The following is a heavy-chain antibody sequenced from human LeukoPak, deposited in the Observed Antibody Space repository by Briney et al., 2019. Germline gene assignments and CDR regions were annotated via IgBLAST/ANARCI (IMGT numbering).Heavy chain of an antibody. CDR2: ISYGGSNK. D-gene: IGHD6-13*01. V-gene: IGHV3-30-3*01. J-gene: IGHJ4*02. Sequence: PGGSLRLSCAASGFTFSSYAMHWVRQAPGQGLEWVAVISYGGSNKYYADSVKGRFTISRDNSKNTLYLQMNSLRAEDTAVYYCARDGDSMQLDYWGQGTLVTVSS. CDR3: ARDGDSMQLDY. CDR1: GFTFSSYA.